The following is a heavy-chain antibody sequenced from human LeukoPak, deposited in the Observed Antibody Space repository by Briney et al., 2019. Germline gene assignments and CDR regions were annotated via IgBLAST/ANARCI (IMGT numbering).Heavy chain of an antibody. J-gene: IGHJ4*02. CDR2: IKHSGST. CDR1: GGSFSGYY. V-gene: IGHV4-34*01. D-gene: IGHD6-13*01. Sequence: PSETLSLTCAVYGGSFSGYYWSWIRQPPGKGLEWIGEIKHSGSTNYNPSLKRRVTISVDTSKNQFSLKLSSVTAADTAVYYCASPDSSNPALDYWGQGTLVTVSS. CDR3: ASPDSSNPALDY.